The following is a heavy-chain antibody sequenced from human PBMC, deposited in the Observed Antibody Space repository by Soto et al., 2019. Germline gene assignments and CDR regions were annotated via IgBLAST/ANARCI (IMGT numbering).Heavy chain of an antibody. CDR2: INSDGSVS. Sequence: EVQLVESGGGLVQPGGSLRLSCAASGFTFSNYWMSWVRQAPGKGLEWVSRINSDGSVSSYADSVKGRLTISRDNVKNTLYLQMDSLRAEDTAVYYCARGDCVGGTCYSLAGSFYYYMDVWGKGITVTVFS. CDR1: GFTFSNYW. D-gene: IGHD2-15*01. V-gene: IGHV3-74*02. J-gene: IGHJ6*03. CDR3: ARGDCVGGTCYSLAGSFYYYMDV.